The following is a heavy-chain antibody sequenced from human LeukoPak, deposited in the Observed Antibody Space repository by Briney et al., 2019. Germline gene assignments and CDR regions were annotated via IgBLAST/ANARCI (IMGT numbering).Heavy chain of an antibody. CDR3: ATLAATIKGTDY. J-gene: IGHJ4*02. D-gene: IGHD5-12*01. Sequence: ASVKVSCKVSGYTLTELSMHWVRQAPGKGLEWMGGFDPEDGETIYAQKFQGRVTMTEDTSTDTAYMELSSLRSEDTAVYYCATLAATIKGTDYWGQGTLVTVSS. CDR1: GYTLTELS. CDR2: FDPEDGET. V-gene: IGHV1-24*01.